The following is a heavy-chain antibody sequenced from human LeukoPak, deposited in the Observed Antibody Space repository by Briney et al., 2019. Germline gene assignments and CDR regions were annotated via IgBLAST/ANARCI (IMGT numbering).Heavy chain of an antibody. D-gene: IGHD3-10*01. CDR2: INHSGST. J-gene: IGHJ3*02. CDR3: ARGHSKYYYGSGYYRAFDI. Sequence: SETLSLTCAVYGGSFRGYYWSWIRQAPGKGLEWIGEINHSGSTNYNPSLKSQVTISVDTSKNQFSLKLSSVTAADTAVYYCARGHSKYYYGSGYYRAFDIWGQGTMVTVSS. V-gene: IGHV4-34*01. CDR1: GGSFRGYY.